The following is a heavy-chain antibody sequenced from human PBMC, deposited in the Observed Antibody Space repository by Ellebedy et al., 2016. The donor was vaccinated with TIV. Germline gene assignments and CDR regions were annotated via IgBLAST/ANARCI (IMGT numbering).Heavy chain of an antibody. V-gene: IGHV3-11*01. CDR2: ISSSGTAI. CDR1: GFIFRDYY. J-gene: IGHJ5*02. D-gene: IGHD1-26*01. CDR3: ARDTRFIDHQHNWFDP. Sequence: PGGSLRLSCAASGFIFRDYYMSWIRQAPGKGLEWVSYISSSGTAIYYADSVKGRFTISRDNAKNSLYLQMNSLRADDTAVYYCARDTRFIDHQHNWFDPWGQGTLVTVSS.